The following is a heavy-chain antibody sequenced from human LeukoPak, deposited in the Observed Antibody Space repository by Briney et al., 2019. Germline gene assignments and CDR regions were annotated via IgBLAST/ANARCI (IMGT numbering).Heavy chain of an antibody. CDR2: IIPIFGTA. CDR3: TGSTSQFDAFDI. D-gene: IGHD2-2*01. V-gene: IGHV1-69*01. CDR1: GGTFSSYA. J-gene: IGHJ3*02. Sequence: SVKVSCKASGGTFSSYAISWVRQAPGQGLEWMGGIIPIFGTANYAQKFQGRVTITADESTSTAYMELSSPRSEDTAVYYCTGSTSQFDAFDIWGQGTMVTVSS.